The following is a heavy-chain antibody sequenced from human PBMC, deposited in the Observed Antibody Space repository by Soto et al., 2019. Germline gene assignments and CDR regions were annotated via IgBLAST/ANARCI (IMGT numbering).Heavy chain of an antibody. Sequence: QVQLVQSGAEEKKPGASVKVSCKASGYTFTSYARPWVRQAPGQRLEWMVWINAGNGNTKYSQKLQGRVTITRDTSASTAYMEMSSLRSEDTAVYYCARSIVVVTALDYWGQGTLVTVYS. CDR3: ARSIVVVTALDY. CDR1: GYTFTSYA. V-gene: IGHV1-3*05. CDR2: INAGNGNT. D-gene: IGHD2-21*02. J-gene: IGHJ4*02.